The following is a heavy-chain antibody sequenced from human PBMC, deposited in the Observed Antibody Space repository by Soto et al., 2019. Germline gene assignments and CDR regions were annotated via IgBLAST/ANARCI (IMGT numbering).Heavy chain of an antibody. CDR1: GFIFNSYA. J-gene: IGHJ4*02. CDR3: AKDGDLYSGYFDY. V-gene: IGHV3-23*01. D-gene: IGHD3-10*01. CDR2: LTSTGGT. Sequence: EVQLLESGGGLVQPGGSLRLSCAASGFIFNSYAMSWVRQAPGKGLGWVSTLTSTGGTYYADSVKGRFPISRDNSKNTLYLQMNNLRAEDTAVYYCAKDGDLYSGYFDYWGQGTLVTVSS.